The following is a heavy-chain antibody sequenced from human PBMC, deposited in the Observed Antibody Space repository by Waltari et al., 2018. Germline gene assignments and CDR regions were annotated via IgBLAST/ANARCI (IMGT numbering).Heavy chain of an antibody. D-gene: IGHD6-19*01. CDR2: IYHSGRT. CDR1: GSSISSGYY. V-gene: IGHV4-38-2*01. J-gene: IGHJ4*02. Sequence: QVQLQESGPGLVKPSETLSLTCAVSGSSISSGYYWGWIRQPPGKGLEWIGSIYHSGRTYYNQSLKSGVTISVDTSKNQFSLKLSSVTAADTAVYYCARCGWGSGWYYFDYWGQGTLVTVSS. CDR3: ARCGWGSGWYYFDY.